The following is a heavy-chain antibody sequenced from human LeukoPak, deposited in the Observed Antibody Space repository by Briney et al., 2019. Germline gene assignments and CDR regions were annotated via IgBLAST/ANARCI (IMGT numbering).Heavy chain of an antibody. J-gene: IGHJ4*02. Sequence: PGGSLRLSCTASGFTFGDYAMSWVRQAPGKGLEWVGFIRSKAYGGTTEYAASVKGRFTISRDDSKSIAYLQMNSLKTEDTAVYYCTRVRIAVAAALDYWGQGTLVTVSS. D-gene: IGHD6-19*01. V-gene: IGHV3-49*04. CDR2: IRSKAYGGTT. CDR1: GFTFGDYA. CDR3: TRVRIAVAAALDY.